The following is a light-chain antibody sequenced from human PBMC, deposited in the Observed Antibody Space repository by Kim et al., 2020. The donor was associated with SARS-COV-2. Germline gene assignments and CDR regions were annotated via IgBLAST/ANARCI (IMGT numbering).Light chain of an antibody. CDR1: SSDIGGYNY. CDR3: SSYTTSSTWM. V-gene: IGLV2-14*01. J-gene: IGLJ3*02. CDR2: DVS. Sequence: QSVLTQPASVSGSPGQSITISCTGTSSDIGGYNYVSWYQQHPGKAPKLLIYDVSERPSGFSNRFSGSKSGNTASLTISGPQAEDEADYYCSSYTTSSTWMFGGGTQLTVL.